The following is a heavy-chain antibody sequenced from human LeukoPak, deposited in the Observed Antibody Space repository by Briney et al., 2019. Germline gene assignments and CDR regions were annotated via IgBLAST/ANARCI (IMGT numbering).Heavy chain of an antibody. CDR1: GFTLRSYS. Sequence: GGSLRLSWAASGFTLRSYSMNCVRQAPGKGLEWVSSISSRSTYIYYADSVKGRFTISRDNAKNSLYLQMNSLRAEDTAVYYCAREWYEGDSSGYYYFDYWGQGTLVTVSS. CDR3: AREWYEGDSSGYYYFDY. J-gene: IGHJ4*02. D-gene: IGHD3-22*01. V-gene: IGHV3-21*01. CDR2: ISSRSTYI.